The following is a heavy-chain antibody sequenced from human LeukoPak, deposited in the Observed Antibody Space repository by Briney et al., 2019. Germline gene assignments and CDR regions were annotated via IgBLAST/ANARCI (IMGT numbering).Heavy chain of an antibody. CDR2: IWYDGSNK. J-gene: IGHJ5*02. Sequence: GGSLTLSCAASGFTFISYGMHWVRQAPGKGLEGVAVIWYDGSNKYYADSVKGRFSISRDNSKNTLYLQMNSLRAEDTAVYYCARDRGYGDSPHNWFDPWGQGTLVTVSS. CDR3: ARDRGYGDSPHNWFDP. CDR1: GFTFISYG. D-gene: IGHD4-17*01. V-gene: IGHV3-33*08.